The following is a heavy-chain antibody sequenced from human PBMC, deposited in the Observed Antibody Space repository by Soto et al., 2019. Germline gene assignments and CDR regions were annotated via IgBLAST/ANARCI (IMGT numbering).Heavy chain of an antibody. J-gene: IGHJ4*02. D-gene: IGHD6-19*01. CDR2: ISGSGGST. V-gene: IGHV3-23*01. CDR1: GFTFSSYA. Sequence: GGSLRLSCAASGFTFSSYAMSWVRQAPGKGLEWVSAISGSGGSTYYADSVKGRFTISRDNSKNTLYLQMNSLRAEDTAVYYCAKDERRYSSGWSYFDYWGQGTLGTVSS. CDR3: AKDERRYSSGWSYFDY.